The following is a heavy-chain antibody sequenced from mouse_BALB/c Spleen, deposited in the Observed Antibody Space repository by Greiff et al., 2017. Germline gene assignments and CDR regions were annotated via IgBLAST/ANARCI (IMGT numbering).Heavy chain of an antibody. CDR3: ARGGGYDSYFDY. D-gene: IGHD2-2*01. V-gene: IGHV3-6*02. J-gene: IGHJ2*01. CDR1: GYSITSGYY. Sequence: EVKLQESGPGLVKPSQSLSLTCSVTGYSITSGYYWNWIRQFPGNKLEWMGYISYDGSNNYNPSLKNRISITRDTSKNQFFLKLNSVTTEDTATYYCARGGGYDSYFDYWGQGTTLTVSS. CDR2: ISYDGSN.